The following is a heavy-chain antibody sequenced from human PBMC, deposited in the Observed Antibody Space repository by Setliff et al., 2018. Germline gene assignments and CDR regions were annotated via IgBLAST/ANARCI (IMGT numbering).Heavy chain of an antibody. CDR2: IKEDGSEK. CDR1: GFTFSRYW. J-gene: IGHJ4*02. Sequence: QPGGSLRLSCVASGFTFSRYWMSWVRQAPGKGLEWVANIKEDGSEKYYMDSVKGRFTISRDNAKKSLYLQMNSLRAEDTAVYYCARDGGEYWGQGTLVTVSS. CDR3: ARDGGEY. D-gene: IGHD3-16*01. V-gene: IGHV3-7*01.